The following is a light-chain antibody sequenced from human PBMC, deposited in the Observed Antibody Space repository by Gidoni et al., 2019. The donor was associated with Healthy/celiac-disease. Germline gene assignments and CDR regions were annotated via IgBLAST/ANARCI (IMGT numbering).Light chain of an antibody. J-gene: IGKJ4*01. CDR1: QSVSSSY. Sequence: EIVLTQSPGTMSLSPGVRATLPCRASQSVSSSYLAWYQQKPGQAPRLLIYGASSRATGIPDRFSGSGSGTDFTLTISRLEPEDFAVYYCQQYGAELTFGGGTKVEIK. CDR3: QQYGAELT. V-gene: IGKV3-20*01. CDR2: GAS.